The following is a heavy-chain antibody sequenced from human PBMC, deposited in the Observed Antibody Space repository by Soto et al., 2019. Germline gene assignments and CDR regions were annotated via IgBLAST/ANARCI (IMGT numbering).Heavy chain of an antibody. D-gene: IGHD4-17*01. Sequence: EVQLVESGGGLVQPGGSLRLSCAASGFTFSTYSMNWVRQAPGKGLEWVSFISSSSSTIYYADSVKGRFTISRDNSKNSLYLQMSSLRAEDTADYCWARDELGTYGHFDYWGQGALVTVSS. CDR2: ISSSSSTI. CDR3: ARDELGTYGHFDY. J-gene: IGHJ4*02. V-gene: IGHV3-48*01. CDR1: GFTFSTYS.